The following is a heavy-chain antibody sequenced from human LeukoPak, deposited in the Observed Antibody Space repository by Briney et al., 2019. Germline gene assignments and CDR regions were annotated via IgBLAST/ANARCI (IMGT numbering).Heavy chain of an antibody. Sequence: SETLSLTCTVSGGSISSYYWSWIRQPPGKGLEWIGYNDYSGSTNYNPSLKSRVTISVDTSKNQFSLKLSSVTAADTAVYYCATTLAAAGTNWFDPWGQGTLVTVSS. CDR1: GGSISSYY. D-gene: IGHD6-13*01. V-gene: IGHV4-59*01. J-gene: IGHJ5*02. CDR3: ATTLAAAGTNWFDP. CDR2: NDYSGST.